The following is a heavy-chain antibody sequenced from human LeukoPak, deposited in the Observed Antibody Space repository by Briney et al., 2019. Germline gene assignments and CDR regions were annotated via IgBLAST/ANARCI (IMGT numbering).Heavy chain of an antibody. CDR1: LDSISSYY. CDR3: ARDMVRGVKAYLSWFDP. CDR2: MYVSGST. D-gene: IGHD3-10*01. Sequence: SETLSLTCTVSLDSISSYYWSWIRQPAGNALEWIGRMYVSGSTNYNPSLKSRVTMSVDTSKNQFSLKMTSVTAADTAFYYCARDMVRGVKAYLSWFDPWGQGILVTVST. J-gene: IGHJ5*02. V-gene: IGHV4-4*07.